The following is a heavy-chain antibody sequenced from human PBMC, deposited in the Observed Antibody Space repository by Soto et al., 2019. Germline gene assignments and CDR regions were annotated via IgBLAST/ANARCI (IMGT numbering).Heavy chain of an antibody. J-gene: IGHJ1*01. D-gene: IGHD3-22*01. CDR2: IYYSGST. CDR1: GGSISRYY. V-gene: IGHV4-59*06. Sequence: PSETLSLTCTVAGGSISRYYWYWIRQPPGKGLEWIGYIYYSGSTYYNPSLKSRVTISVDTSKNQFSLKLSSVTAADTAVYYCARVSRYYDSSGYPSQHWGQGTLVTVSS. CDR3: ARVSRYYDSSGYPSQH.